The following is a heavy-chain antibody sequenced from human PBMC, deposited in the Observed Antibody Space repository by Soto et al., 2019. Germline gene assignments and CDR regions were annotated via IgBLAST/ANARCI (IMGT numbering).Heavy chain of an antibody. CDR3: ARDPIGPGIFDY. Sequence: QVQLVESGGGVVQPGRSLRLSCVASGFTFSSYGMHWVRQAPGKGLEWVAVIWYDAGDKYYAESVKGRFTISRDNTKNTMYLQMNSLRAEDTAVYYCARDPIGPGIFDYWGQGTLVTVSS. CDR2: IWYDAGDK. D-gene: IGHD1-26*01. CDR1: GFTFSSYG. V-gene: IGHV3-33*01. J-gene: IGHJ4*02.